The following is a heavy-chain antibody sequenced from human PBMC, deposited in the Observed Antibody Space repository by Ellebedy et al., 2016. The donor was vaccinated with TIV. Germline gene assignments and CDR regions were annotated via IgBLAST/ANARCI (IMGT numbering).Heavy chain of an antibody. D-gene: IGHD1-14*01. CDR1: GFTFSSYS. CDR3: ARGAPNAWYNDY. V-gene: IGHV3-21*01. Sequence: GESLKISCAASGFTFSSYSMNWVRQAPGKGLEWVSSISSSSSYIYYADSVKGRFTISRDNAKNSLYLQMNSLRAEDTAVYYCARGAPNAWYNDYWGQGTLVTVSS. CDR2: ISSSSSYI. J-gene: IGHJ4*02.